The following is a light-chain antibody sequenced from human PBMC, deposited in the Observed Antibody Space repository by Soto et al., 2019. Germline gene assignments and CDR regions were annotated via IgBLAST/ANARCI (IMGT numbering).Light chain of an antibody. Sequence: EVVLTQSPGTLSLSPGERATLYCRSSQTVNSNVLAWYQQKPGQAPRLLFYRVSNRATGIPVRFSGSGSGTDITLTISGLEPEDFAVYYCRQPRDTPTFGQGTKVDIK. V-gene: IGKV3-20*01. J-gene: IGKJ1*01. CDR2: RVS. CDR1: QTVNSNV. CDR3: RQPRDTPT.